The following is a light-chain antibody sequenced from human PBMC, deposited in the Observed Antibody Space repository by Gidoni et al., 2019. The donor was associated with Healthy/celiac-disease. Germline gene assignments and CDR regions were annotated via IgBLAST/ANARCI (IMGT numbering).Light chain of an antibody. CDR3: QQYNNWPLLT. CDR2: GAS. CDR1: QSVSSN. J-gene: IGKJ4*01. V-gene: IGKV3-15*01. Sequence: ELVMTQSPATLSVSPGERATLSCRASQSVSSNLAWYQQKPGQAPRPLIYGASTRATGIPARFSGSGSGTEFTLTISSLQSEGFAVYYCQQYNNWPLLTFGGGTKVEIK.